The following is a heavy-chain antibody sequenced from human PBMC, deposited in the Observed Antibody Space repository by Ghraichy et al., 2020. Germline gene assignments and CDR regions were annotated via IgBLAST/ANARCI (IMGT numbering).Heavy chain of an antibody. J-gene: IGHJ4*02. CDR3: ANTPLGF. CDR2: IYYRGST. D-gene: IGHD3-16*01. Sequence: SETLSLTCTVSGGSISSYYWSWIRQPPGKGLEWIGYIYYRGSTNDNPSLKSRVTISVDTSKNQFSLKLSSVTAADTAVYYCANTPLGFWGQETLVTVSS. V-gene: IGHV4-59*08. CDR1: GGSISSYY.